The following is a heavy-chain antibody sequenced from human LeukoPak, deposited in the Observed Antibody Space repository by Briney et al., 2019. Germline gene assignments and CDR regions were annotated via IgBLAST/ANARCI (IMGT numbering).Heavy chain of an antibody. CDR1: GYTFTSCG. J-gene: IGHJ5*02. Sequence: GASVKVSCKASGYTFTSCGISWVRQAHGQGLEWMGWISAYNGNTNYAQKLQGRVTMTTDTSTSTAYMELRSLRSDDTAVYYCARGITMVRGVTPYNWFDPWGQGTLVTVSS. V-gene: IGHV1-18*01. CDR2: ISAYNGNT. D-gene: IGHD3-10*01. CDR3: ARGITMVRGVTPYNWFDP.